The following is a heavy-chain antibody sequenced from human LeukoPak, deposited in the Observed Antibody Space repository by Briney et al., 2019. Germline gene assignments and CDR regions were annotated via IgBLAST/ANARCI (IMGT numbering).Heavy chain of an antibody. V-gene: IGHV3-11*06. Sequence: PGGSLRLSCAASGLIFSDYYINWIRQAPGKGPEWVSYISSSSTYTNYADSVKGRFTISRDNAKNSLYLQMNSLRAEDTAVYYCARGNMASYYYGIDVWGKGPTVTVSS. CDR2: ISSSSTYT. J-gene: IGHJ6*04. CDR3: ARGNMASYYYGIDV. D-gene: IGHD5-24*01. CDR1: GLIFSDYY.